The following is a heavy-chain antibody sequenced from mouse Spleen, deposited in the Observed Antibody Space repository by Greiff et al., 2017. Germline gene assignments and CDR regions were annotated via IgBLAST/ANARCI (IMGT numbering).Heavy chain of an antibody. CDR1: GFTFSSFG. V-gene: IGHV5-17*02. Sequence: EVQGVESGGGLVQPGGSRKLSCAASGFTFSSFGMHWVRQAPEKGLEWVAYISSGSSTIYYADTVKGRFTISRDNPKNTLFLQMTSLRSEDTAMYYCARWRYDGFFDYWGQGTTLTVSS. CDR2: ISSGSSTI. CDR3: ARWRYDGFFDY. J-gene: IGHJ2*01. D-gene: IGHD2-14*01.